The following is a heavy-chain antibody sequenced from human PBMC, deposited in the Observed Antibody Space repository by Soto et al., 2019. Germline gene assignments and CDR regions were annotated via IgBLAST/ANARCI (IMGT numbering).Heavy chain of an antibody. CDR3: ARDPPNFYYYGMDV. Sequence: EVQLVESGGGLVQPGGSLRLSCIASGFTLSTYSMTWVRQAPGKGLEWLSYISKSSITINYADSVKGRFTISRDNAKNSVYLEMSSLRDEDSAVYYCARDPPNFYYYGMDVWGQGTMVTVSS. V-gene: IGHV3-48*02. CDR2: ISKSSITI. J-gene: IGHJ6*02. CDR1: GFTLSTYS.